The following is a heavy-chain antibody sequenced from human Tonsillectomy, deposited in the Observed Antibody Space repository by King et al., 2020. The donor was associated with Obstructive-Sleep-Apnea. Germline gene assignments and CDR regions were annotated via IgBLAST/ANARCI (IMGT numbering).Heavy chain of an antibody. J-gene: IGHJ4*02. Sequence: EVQLVESGGVVVQPGGSLRLSCAASGFSFDDYAMHWVRQTPGKGLEWVSLISWNGGNNYYADSVKGRFTISRDNSKNSLYLQMNSLRVEDTALYYCAKTTGYGWGWIDYWGQGTLVTVSS. D-gene: IGHD3-9*01. V-gene: IGHV3-43D*03. CDR2: ISWNGGNN. CDR1: GFSFDDYA. CDR3: AKTTGYGWGWIDY.